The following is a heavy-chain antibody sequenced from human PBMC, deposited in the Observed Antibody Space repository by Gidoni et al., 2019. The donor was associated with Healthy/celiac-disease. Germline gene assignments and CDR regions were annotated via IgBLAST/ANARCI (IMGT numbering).Heavy chain of an antibody. V-gene: IGHV5-51*01. Sequence: VQLVQSGAEVKKPGESLKISCKGSGYSFTSYWIGWVRQMPGKGLEWMGIIYPGDSDTRYSPSFQGQVTISADKSISTAYLQWSSLKASDTAMYYCARLPGYCSSTSCYGYYYGMDVWGQGTTVTVSS. CDR2: IYPGDSDT. D-gene: IGHD2-2*01. CDR3: ARLPGYCSSTSCYGYYYGMDV. J-gene: IGHJ6*02. CDR1: GYSFTSYW.